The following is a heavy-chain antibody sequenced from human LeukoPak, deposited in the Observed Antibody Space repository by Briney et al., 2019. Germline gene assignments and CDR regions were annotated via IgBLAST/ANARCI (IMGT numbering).Heavy chain of an antibody. CDR1: GGSIGSNY. CDR3: AKYGNSGWVIDN. CDR2: IYYTGGT. J-gene: IGHJ4*02. D-gene: IGHD6-19*01. V-gene: IGHV4-59*08. Sequence: SETLSLTCTVSGGSIGSNYWTWIRQPPGKGLEYTGYIYYTGGTNYNPSLKSRVTISVDTSKNQFSLRLSSVTAADTAVYFCAKYGNSGWVIDNWGQGTLVTVSS.